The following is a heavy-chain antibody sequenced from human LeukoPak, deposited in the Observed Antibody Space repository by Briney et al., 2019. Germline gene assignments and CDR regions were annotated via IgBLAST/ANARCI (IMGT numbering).Heavy chain of an antibody. V-gene: IGHV4-34*01. CDR3: ARAYGSGSYKP. J-gene: IGHJ4*02. CDR1: GGSFSGYY. Sequence: SETLSLTCAVYGGSFSGYYWSWIRQPPGKGLEWIGEINHSGSTNYNPSLKSRVTISVDTSKNQFSLKLSSVTAADTAVYYCARAYGSGSYKPWGQGTLVTVSS. D-gene: IGHD3-10*01. CDR2: INHSGST.